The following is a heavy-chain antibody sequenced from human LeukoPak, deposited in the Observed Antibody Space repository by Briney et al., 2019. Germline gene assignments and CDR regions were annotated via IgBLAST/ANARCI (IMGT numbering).Heavy chain of an antibody. J-gene: IGHJ4*02. CDR1: GFIFEDYG. CDR3: ARGSSFHNY. CDR2: INGNGGSR. Sequence: GGSLRLSCAASGFIFEDYGMTWVRQAPGKGLEWVSGINGNGGSRGYADSVKGRFTISRDNANNSLYPQMNSLRAEDTALYYCARGSSFHNYWGQGTLVTVSS. D-gene: IGHD6-6*01. V-gene: IGHV3-20*04.